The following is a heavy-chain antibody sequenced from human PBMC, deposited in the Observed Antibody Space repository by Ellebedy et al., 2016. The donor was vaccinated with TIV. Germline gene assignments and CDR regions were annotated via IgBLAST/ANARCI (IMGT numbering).Heavy chain of an antibody. V-gene: IGHV4-39*02. CDR1: GGSISSGSYY. Sequence: SETLSLTCTVSGGSISSGSYYWGWIRQPPGKGLEWIANIYYSGSTYYNPSLKSRVTMSVDTSKNHFSLKLSSVTAADTAVYYCARGRYYDYIWGTYHPIDYWGQGTLVTVSS. D-gene: IGHD3-16*01. CDR2: IYYSGST. J-gene: IGHJ4*02. CDR3: ARGRYYDYIWGTYHPIDY.